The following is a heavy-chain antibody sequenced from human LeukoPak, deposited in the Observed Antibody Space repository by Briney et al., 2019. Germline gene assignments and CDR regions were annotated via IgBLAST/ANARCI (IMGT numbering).Heavy chain of an antibody. D-gene: IGHD3-10*01. CDR3: AISMVRGVIHPN. Sequence: GASVKVSCKVSGYTFTDYYMHWVQQAPGKGLEWMGLVDPEDGETIYAEKFQGRVTITADTSTDTAYMELSSLRSEDTAVYYCAISMVRGVIHPNWGQGTLVIFSS. V-gene: IGHV1-69-2*01. J-gene: IGHJ4*02. CDR2: VDPEDGET. CDR1: GYTFTDYY.